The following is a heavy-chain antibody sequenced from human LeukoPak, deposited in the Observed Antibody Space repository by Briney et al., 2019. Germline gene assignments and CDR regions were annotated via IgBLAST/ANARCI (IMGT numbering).Heavy chain of an antibody. CDR1: GFTISSYG. Sequence: GRSLRLSCAASGFTISSYGMHWVRQAPGKGLEWVAVISYDGSNKYYADSVKGRFTISRDNSKNTLYLQMNSLRAEDTAVYYCAKDRGSGSYYGSDYWGQGTLVTVSS. J-gene: IGHJ4*02. V-gene: IGHV3-30*18. D-gene: IGHD3-10*01. CDR2: ISYDGSNK. CDR3: AKDRGSGSYYGSDY.